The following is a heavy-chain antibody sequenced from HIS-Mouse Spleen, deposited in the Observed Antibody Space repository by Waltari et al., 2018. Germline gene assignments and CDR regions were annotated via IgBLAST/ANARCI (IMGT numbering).Heavy chain of an antibody. CDR2: MNPNSGNT. CDR3: ASGSYGPYYYGMDV. CDR1: GYTFTSYD. J-gene: IGHJ6*02. D-gene: IGHD5-18*01. Sequence: QVQLVQSGAEVKKPGASVKVSCKASGYTFTSYDINWVRQATGQGLAWMGWMNPNSGNTGYAQKFQGRVTMTRNTSISTAYMELSSLRSEDTAVYYCASGSYGPYYYGMDVWGQGTTVTVSS. V-gene: IGHV1-8*01.